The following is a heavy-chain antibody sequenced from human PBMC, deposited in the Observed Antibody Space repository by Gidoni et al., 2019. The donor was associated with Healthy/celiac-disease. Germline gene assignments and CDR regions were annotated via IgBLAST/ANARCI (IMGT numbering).Heavy chain of an antibody. J-gene: IGHJ4*02. CDR3: AKDPFDMQQQLAGYFDY. D-gene: IGHD6-13*01. CDR1: GFTFSSYG. Sequence: QVQLVESGGGVVQPGRSLRLSGAASGFTFSSYGMHWVRQAPGKGLGWVAVISYDGSNKYYADSVKGRFTISRDNSKNTLYLQMNSLRAEDTAVYYCAKDPFDMQQQLAGYFDYWGQGTLVTVSS. CDR2: ISYDGSNK. V-gene: IGHV3-30*18.